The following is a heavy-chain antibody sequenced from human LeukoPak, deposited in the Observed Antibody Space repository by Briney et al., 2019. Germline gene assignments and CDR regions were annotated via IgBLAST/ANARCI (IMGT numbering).Heavy chain of an antibody. CDR1: GYTFTGYY. J-gene: IGHJ6*02. Sequence: ASVKVSCKASGYTFTGYYMHWVRQAPGQGLEWMGWINPNSGGTNYAQKFQGRVTMTRDTSISTAYMELSRLRSVDTAVYYCARELGYCSSTSCYEYYYYGMDVWGQGTTVTVSS. CDR3: ARELGYCSSTSCYEYYYYGMDV. D-gene: IGHD2-2*01. V-gene: IGHV1-2*02. CDR2: INPNSGGT.